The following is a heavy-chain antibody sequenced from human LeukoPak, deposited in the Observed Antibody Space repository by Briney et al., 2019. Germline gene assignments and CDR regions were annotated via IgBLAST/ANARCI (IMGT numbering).Heavy chain of an antibody. J-gene: IGHJ4*02. Sequence: PGGSLRLSCAASGFIFRKYVMSWVRQAEGKGLEWVSANTSGGTSTYYADSVKGRFTISRDNSKNTLYLQMNSPRTEDTAVYYCARDYYESSGYPPEPYDNWGQGTLDTVSS. CDR2: NTSGGTST. V-gene: IGHV3-23*01. CDR1: GFIFRKYV. D-gene: IGHD3-22*01. CDR3: ARDYYESSGYPPEPYDN.